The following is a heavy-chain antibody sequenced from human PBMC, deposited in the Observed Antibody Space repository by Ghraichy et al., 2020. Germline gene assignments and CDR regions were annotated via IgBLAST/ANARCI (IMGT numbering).Heavy chain of an antibody. D-gene: IGHD3-10*01. J-gene: IGHJ4*02. Sequence: ASVKVSCQIFGYTLSELSIHWVRQVPGKGLEWMGGFDPPKGETVYTQKFKGRVTMTEDTSTNTAFLEFTSLRSEDTAVYYCVTIDYGSQSSGYWGQGTLVSVS. V-gene: IGHV1-24*01. CDR1: GYTLSELS. CDR2: FDPPKGET. CDR3: VTIDYGSQSSGY.